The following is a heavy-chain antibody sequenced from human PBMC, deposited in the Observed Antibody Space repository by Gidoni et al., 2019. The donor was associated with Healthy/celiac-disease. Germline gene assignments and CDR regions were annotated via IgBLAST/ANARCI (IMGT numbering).Heavy chain of an antibody. CDR3: ARAEISYGDYGWGERVFFDY. V-gene: IGHV1-2*02. Sequence: QVQLVQSGAEGTKPGASVKASCKASGYTFTGYYMHWVRQAPGQGLEWMGWINPNSGGTNYAQKFQGRVTMTRDTSISTAYMELSRLRSDDTAVYYCARAEISYGDYGWGERVFFDYWGQGTLVTVSS. J-gene: IGHJ4*02. D-gene: IGHD4-17*01. CDR2: INPNSGGT. CDR1: GYTFTGYY.